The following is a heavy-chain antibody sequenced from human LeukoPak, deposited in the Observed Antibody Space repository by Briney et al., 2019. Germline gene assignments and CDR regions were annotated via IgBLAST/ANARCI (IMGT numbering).Heavy chain of an antibody. V-gene: IGHV6-1*01. CDR2: TYYRTKWYL. J-gene: IGHJ5*02. CDR3: AGGGLVRGRTHWFDP. D-gene: IGHD3-10*01. Sequence: SSQTLSLTCAISGDSVSSTSAGWNWIRQSPSRGLEWLGRTYYRTKWYLDYAVSVESRITINVDTSRNQFSLQLKSVTSEDTAVYFCAGGGLVRGRTHWFDPWGQGILVTVSS. CDR1: GDSVSSTSAG.